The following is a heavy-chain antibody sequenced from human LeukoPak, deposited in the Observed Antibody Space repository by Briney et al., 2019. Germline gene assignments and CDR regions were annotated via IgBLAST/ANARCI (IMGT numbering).Heavy chain of an antibody. J-gene: IGHJ5*02. CDR3: ARGPVMITFGGVLDKFDP. CDR2: ISAYNGNT. Sequence: ASVKVSCKASGYTFTSYGISWVRQAPGQGLEWMGCISAYNGNTNYAQKLQGRVTMTTDTSTSTAYMELRSLRSDDTAVYYCARGPVMITFGGVLDKFDPWGQGTLVTVSS. CDR1: GYTFTSYG. V-gene: IGHV1-18*01. D-gene: IGHD3-16*01.